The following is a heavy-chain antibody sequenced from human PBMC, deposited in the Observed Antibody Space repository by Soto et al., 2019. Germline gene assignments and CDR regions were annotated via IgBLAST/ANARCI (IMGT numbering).Heavy chain of an antibody. D-gene: IGHD3-22*01. V-gene: IGHV1-46*01. J-gene: IGHJ4*02. CDR3: ARANYLQSSGPLDY. CDR1: GYTLTNYF. Sequence: ASVKVYCKASGYTLTNYFIHLVRQAPGQGLEWMGIINLTADRTTYAQKFQGRVTMTRDTSTSTVYMDLTSLRSEDTAVYYCARANYLQSSGPLDYWGPAPLVTVSS. CDR2: INLTADRT.